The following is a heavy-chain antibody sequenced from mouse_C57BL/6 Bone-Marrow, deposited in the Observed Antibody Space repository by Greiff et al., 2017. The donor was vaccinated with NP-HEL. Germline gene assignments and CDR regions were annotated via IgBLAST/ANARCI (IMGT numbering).Heavy chain of an antibody. V-gene: IGHV1-4*01. J-gene: IGHJ4*01. D-gene: IGHD1-1*01. Sequence: VQGVESGAELARPGASVKMSCKASGYTFTSYTMHWVKQRPGQGLEWIGYINPSSGYTKYNQKFKDKATLTADKSSSTAYMQLSSLTSEDSAVYYCARWGDYFYAMDYWGQGTSVTVSS. CDR2: INPSSGYT. CDR3: ARWGDYFYAMDY. CDR1: GYTFTSYT.